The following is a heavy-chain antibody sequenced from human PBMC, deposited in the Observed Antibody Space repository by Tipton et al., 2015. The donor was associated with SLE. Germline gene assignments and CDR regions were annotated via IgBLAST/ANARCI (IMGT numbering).Heavy chain of an antibody. V-gene: IGHV4-59*01. CDR2: IYYGGST. J-gene: IGHJ5*02. CDR1: GGSISSYY. Sequence: TLSLTCTVSGGSISSYYWSWIRQPPGKGLEWIGYIYYGGSTNYNPSLKSRVTISVDTSKNQFSLKLSSVTAADTAVYYCARGDHPLPWFDPWGQGTLVTVSS. CDR3: ARGDHPLPWFDP.